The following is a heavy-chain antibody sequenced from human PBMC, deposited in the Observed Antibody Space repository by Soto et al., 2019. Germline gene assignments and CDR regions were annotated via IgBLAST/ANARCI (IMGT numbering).Heavy chain of an antibody. CDR1: GFTFSNAW. CDR3: ARDFDYYDSSGRYYGMDV. D-gene: IGHD3-22*01. J-gene: IGHJ6*02. Sequence: GGSLRLSCAASGFTFSNAWMNWVRQAPGKGLEWVGRIKSKTDGGTTDYAAPVKGRFTISRDNSKNTLYLQMNSLRAEDTAVYYCARDFDYYDSSGRYYGMDVWGQGTTVTVSS. V-gene: IGHV3-15*07. CDR2: IKSKTDGGTT.